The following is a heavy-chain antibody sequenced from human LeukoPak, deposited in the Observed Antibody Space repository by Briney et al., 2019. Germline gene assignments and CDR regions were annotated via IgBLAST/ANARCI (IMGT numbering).Heavy chain of an antibody. V-gene: IGHV1-2*02. CDR3: ARDGYYDFWSGYYSYYMDV. D-gene: IGHD3-3*01. J-gene: IGHJ6*03. CDR1: GYTFTGYY. CDR2: INPNSGGT. Sequence: ASVKVSCKASGYTFTGYYMHWVRQAPGQGLEWMGWINPNSGGTNYAQKFQGRVTMTRDTSISTAYMELSRLRSDDTAVYYCARDGYYDFWSGYYSYYMDVWGKGTTVTVSS.